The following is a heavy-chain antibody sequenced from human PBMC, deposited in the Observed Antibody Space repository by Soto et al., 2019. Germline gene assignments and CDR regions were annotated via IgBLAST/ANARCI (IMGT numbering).Heavy chain of an antibody. J-gene: IGHJ3*02. V-gene: IGHV4-59*01. CDR3: ARGRGGTYDAFDI. D-gene: IGHD1-26*01. Sequence: PSETLSLTCTVSGGSISSYFWSWIRQSPGEGLEWIDYIFYSGTTNYSPSLKSRVTMSLGTAKNQFSLNLTSVTAADTAVYYCARGRGGTYDAFDIWGQGTMVTVSS. CDR1: GGSISSYF. CDR2: IFYSGTT.